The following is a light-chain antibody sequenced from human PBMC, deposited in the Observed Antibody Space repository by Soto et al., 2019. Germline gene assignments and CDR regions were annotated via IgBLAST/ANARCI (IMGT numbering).Light chain of an antibody. CDR1: QSVSSH. J-gene: IGKJ3*01. CDR3: QQRSNWPLT. Sequence: EVVLTQSPANLSLSPGESATLSCRASQSVSSHLAWYQQKPGQAPRLLIYDASNRATGIPARFSGSGSGTDFTLTISSLEPEDFAVYYCQQRSNWPLTFGPGTKVDIK. V-gene: IGKV3-11*01. CDR2: DAS.